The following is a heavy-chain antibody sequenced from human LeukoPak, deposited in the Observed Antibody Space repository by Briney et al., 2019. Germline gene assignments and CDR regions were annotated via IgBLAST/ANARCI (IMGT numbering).Heavy chain of an antibody. V-gene: IGHV3-23*01. J-gene: IGHJ4*02. CDR3: ANHAADTAMVYYLDY. D-gene: IGHD5-18*01. CDR1: GFTFSSYA. CDR2: ISGSGGST. Sequence: PGGSLRLSCAASGFTFSSYAMSWVRQAPGKGLEWVSAISGSGGSTYYADSVKGRFTISRDNSKNTLYLQMSSLRAEDTAVYYSANHAADTAMVYYLDYWGQGTLVTVSS.